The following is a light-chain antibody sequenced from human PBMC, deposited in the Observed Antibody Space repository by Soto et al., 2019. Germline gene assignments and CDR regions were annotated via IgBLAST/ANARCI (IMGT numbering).Light chain of an antibody. J-gene: IGKJ1*01. CDR3: QQYSTSQT. V-gene: IGKV3-20*01. CDR1: QSVTSY. Sequence: IGLTQSPGTLSLSPGERATLSCRASQSVTSYLAWYQQKPGQAPRLLIYASSTRATGIPDRFSGGGSGTDFTLTISRLEPEDFAVYYCQQYSTSQTFGQGTVLEI. CDR2: ASS.